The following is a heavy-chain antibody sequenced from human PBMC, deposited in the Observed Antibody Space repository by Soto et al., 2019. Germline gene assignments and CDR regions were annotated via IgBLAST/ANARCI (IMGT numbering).Heavy chain of an antibody. CDR2: ISSSSSTI. J-gene: IGHJ4*02. V-gene: IGHV3-48*01. CDR3: ARPPYYYDSSGPPAY. D-gene: IGHD3-22*01. CDR1: GFTFSTYS. Sequence: GRSLRLSCAASGFTFSTYSMNWVREAPGKGLEWVSYISSSSSTICYTDSVKGRFTVSRDNAKNSLYLQMNSLRAEDTAVYYCARPPYYYDSSGPPAYWGQGTLVTVSS.